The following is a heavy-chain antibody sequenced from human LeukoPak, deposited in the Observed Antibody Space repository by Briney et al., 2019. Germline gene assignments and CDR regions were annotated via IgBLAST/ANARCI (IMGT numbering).Heavy chain of an antibody. CDR1: GGSITSGGHY. Sequence: PSETLSLTCTVSGGSITSGGHYWSWIRQHPGKGLEWIGYIYYSGNAYYNPSLKSRVTISVDTSKNQFSLKVSSVTAADTAAYYCARSAESGYADFDYWGQGTLVTVSS. V-gene: IGHV4-31*03. CDR2: IYYSGNA. CDR3: ARSAESGYADFDY. J-gene: IGHJ4*02. D-gene: IGHD5-12*01.